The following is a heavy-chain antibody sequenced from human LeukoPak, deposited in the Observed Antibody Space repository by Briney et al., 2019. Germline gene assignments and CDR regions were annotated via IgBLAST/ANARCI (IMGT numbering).Heavy chain of an antibody. CDR2: IKQDGSEK. Sequence: GGSLRLSCAASGFTFSSYWMSWVRQAPGKGLEWVANIKQDGSEKYYVDPVKGRFTISRDNAKNSLYLQMNSLRAEDTAVYYCARKGEWGYDYPPFFDYWGQGTPVTVSS. CDR3: ARKGEWGYDYPPFFDY. J-gene: IGHJ4*02. CDR1: GFTFSSYW. V-gene: IGHV3-7*03. D-gene: IGHD5-12*01.